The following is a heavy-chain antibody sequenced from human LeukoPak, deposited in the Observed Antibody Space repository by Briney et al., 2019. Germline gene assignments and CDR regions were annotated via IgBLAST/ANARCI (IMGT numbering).Heavy chain of an antibody. D-gene: IGHD1-7*01. V-gene: IGHV4-34*01. CDR1: GGSFSGYY. CDR3: ASVRITGTTHY. J-gene: IGHJ4*02. Sequence: ASETLSLTCAVYGGSFSGYYWSWIRQPPGEGLEWIGEINHSGSTNYNPSLKSRVTISVDTSKNQFSLKLSSVTAADTAVYYCASVRITGTTHYWGQGTLVTVSS. CDR2: INHSGST.